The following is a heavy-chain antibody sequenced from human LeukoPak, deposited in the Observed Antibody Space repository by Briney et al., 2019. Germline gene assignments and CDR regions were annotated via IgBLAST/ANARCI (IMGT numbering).Heavy chain of an antibody. D-gene: IGHD6-13*01. J-gene: IGHJ4*02. CDR3: AKGTSSWHEFDS. CDR2: IKSKTDGGTT. V-gene: IGHV3-15*01. CDR1: GFTFSNAW. Sequence: PGGSLRLSCAASGFTFSNAWMSWVRQAPGKGLEWVGRIKSKTDGGTTDYAAPVKGRFTISRDDSKNTLYLQMNSLKTEDTAVYYCAKGTSSWHEFDSWGQGTLVTVSS.